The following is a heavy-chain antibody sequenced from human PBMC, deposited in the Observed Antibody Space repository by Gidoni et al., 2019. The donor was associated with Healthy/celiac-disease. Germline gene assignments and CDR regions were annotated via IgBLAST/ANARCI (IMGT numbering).Heavy chain of an antibody. CDR1: GYSFNSYW. V-gene: IGHV5-51*03. J-gene: IGHJ4*02. Sequence: EVQLVQSGAEVKKLGEPLMISCKGFGYSFNSYWIGLVRQMPGKGLEWMGIIYPGDSDTRYSPSFQGQVTISADKSISTAYLQWSSLKASDTAMYYCASRDGYTDFDYWGQGTLVTGSS. CDR2: IYPGDSDT. CDR3: ASRDGYTDFDY. D-gene: IGHD5-12*01.